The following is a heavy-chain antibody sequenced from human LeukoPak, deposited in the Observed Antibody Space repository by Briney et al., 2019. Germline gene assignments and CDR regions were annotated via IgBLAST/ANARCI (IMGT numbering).Heavy chain of an antibody. CDR2: IYGGGST. Sequence: PGGSLRLSCAASGFTVSSNYMSWVRQAPGKGLEWVSVIYGGGSTYYADSVKGRFTISRDNSKNTLYLQMNSLRAEDTAVYYCARDRIVGAKTFDYWGQGTLVTVSS. D-gene: IGHD1-26*01. CDR1: GFTVSSNY. V-gene: IGHV3-66*01. CDR3: ARDRIVGAKTFDY. J-gene: IGHJ4*02.